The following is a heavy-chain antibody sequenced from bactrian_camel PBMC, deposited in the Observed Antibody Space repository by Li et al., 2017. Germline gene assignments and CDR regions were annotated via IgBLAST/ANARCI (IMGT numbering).Heavy chain of an antibody. D-gene: IGHD5*01. CDR1: TYTVSTYC. V-gene: IGHV3S53*01. Sequence: VQLVESGGGSAQPGGALRLSCAADTYTVSTYCMAWFRQAPGKQREGVAAIARRGGETYVGSVAGRFTISKDISARTLYLEMTALEPEDTGMCYCARFPGWTSCPSNWQDDNEGADWGQGTQVTVS. CDR3: ARFPGWTSCPSNWQDDNEGAD. J-gene: IGHJ4*01. CDR2: IARRGGE.